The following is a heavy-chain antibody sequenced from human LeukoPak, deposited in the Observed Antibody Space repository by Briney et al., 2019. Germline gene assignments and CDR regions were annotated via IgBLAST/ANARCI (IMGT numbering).Heavy chain of an antibody. CDR2: ITSSGSYI. J-gene: IGHJ4*02. V-gene: IGHV3-21*01. CDR1: GFIFSTYS. CDR3: ARAEALKFRDFDY. Sequence: PGGSLRLSCAASGFIFSTYSMNWVRQAPGKGLEWVSSITSSGSYIYYADSVKGRFTISRDNARNSLYLQMNSLRAEDTATYYCARAEALKFRDFDYWGQGTLVTVSS.